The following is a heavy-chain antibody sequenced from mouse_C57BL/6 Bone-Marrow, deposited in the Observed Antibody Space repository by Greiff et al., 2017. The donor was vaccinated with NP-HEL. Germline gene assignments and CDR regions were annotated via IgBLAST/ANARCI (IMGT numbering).Heavy chain of an antibody. CDR1: GFNIKDDY. CDR3: SADGYCRYFDV. CDR2: IDPENGDT. Sequence: VQLKESGAELVRPGASVKLSCTASGFNIKDDYMHWVKQRPEKGLEWFGWIDPENGDTEYASKFQGKATIPADTSSNTAYLQLSSLPSEDTAVDYCSADGYCRYFDVWGTGTTVTVSS. J-gene: IGHJ1*03. V-gene: IGHV14-4*01. D-gene: IGHD2-3*01.